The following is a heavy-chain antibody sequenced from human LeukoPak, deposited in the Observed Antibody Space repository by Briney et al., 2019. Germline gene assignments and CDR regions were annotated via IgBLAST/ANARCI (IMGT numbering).Heavy chain of an antibody. V-gene: IGHV4-4*09. J-gene: IGHJ3*02. D-gene: IGHD1-26*01. CDR1: GGSISSYY. CDR3: ARPSGSYYRDAFDI. Sequence: SETLSLTCTVSGGSISSYYWSWIRQPPGKGLEWIGYIYTSGSTNYNPSPKSRVTISVDTSKNQFSLKLSSVTAADTAVYYCARPSGSYYRDAFDIWGQGTMVTVSS. CDR2: IYTSGST.